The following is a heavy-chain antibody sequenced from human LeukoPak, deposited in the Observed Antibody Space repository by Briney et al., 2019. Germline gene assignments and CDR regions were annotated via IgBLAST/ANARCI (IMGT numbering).Heavy chain of an antibody. CDR2: ISSSISYI. D-gene: IGHD2-15*01. CDR3: AREDVVVAAMLYYYYGMDV. J-gene: IGHJ6*02. V-gene: IGHV3-21*01. Sequence: GGSLRLSCAASGFTFSSYSMNWVRQAPGKGREWVSSISSSISYIYYSDSVKGRFTISRDNAKNSLYLQMNSLRAEDTAVYYCAREDVVVAAMLYYYYGMDVWGQGTTVTVSS. CDR1: GFTFSSYS.